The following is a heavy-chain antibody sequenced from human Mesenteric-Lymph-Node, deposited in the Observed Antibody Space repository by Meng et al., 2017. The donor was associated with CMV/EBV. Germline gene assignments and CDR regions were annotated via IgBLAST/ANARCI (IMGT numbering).Heavy chain of an antibody. CDR2: ISGSNTYI. V-gene: IGHV3-21*04. D-gene: IGHD2-2*02. CDR1: GFTFSTYT. CDR3: ARAYTSWYFDL. Sequence: SCAASGFTFSTYTMNWVRQAPGKGLEWISSISGSNTYIYYADSVKGRFTISRDNAKNSLSLQMNSLRAEDTAVYYCARAYTSWYFDLWGRGTLVTVSS. J-gene: IGHJ2*01.